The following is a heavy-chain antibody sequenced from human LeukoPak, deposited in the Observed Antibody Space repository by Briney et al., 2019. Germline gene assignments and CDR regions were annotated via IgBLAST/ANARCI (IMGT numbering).Heavy chain of an antibody. CDR2: IIPIFGTA. V-gene: IGHV1-69*05. D-gene: IGHD1-26*01. CDR3: ARGGPVGAYFDY. CDR1: GGTFSSYA. J-gene: IGHJ4*02. Sequence: SVKVSCKASGGTFSSYAISWVRQAPGQGLEWMGRIIPIFGTANYAQKFQGRVTITTDESTSTAYMELSSLRSADTAVYYCARGGPVGAYFDYWGQGTLVTVSS.